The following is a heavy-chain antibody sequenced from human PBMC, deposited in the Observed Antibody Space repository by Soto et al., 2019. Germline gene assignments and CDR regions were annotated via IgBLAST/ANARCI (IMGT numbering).Heavy chain of an antibody. CDR1: GGSISSYY. CDR3: ARRIMSRNYYMDV. Sequence: PSETLSLTCTVSGGSISSYYWSWIRQPPGKGLEWIGYIYYSGSTNYNPSLKSRVTISVDTSKNQFSLKLSSVTAADTAVYYCARRIMSRNYYMDVWGKGTTVTVSS. V-gene: IGHV4-59*12. J-gene: IGHJ6*03. CDR2: IYYSGST.